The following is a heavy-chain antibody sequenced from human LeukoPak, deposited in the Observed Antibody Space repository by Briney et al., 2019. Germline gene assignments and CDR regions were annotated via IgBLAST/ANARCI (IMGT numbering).Heavy chain of an antibody. CDR3: ARLTQYYFDY. V-gene: IGHV4-59*08. D-gene: IGHD1-14*01. J-gene: IGHJ4*02. CDR1: GGSINTYY. Sequence: SETLSLTCTVSGGSINTYYWSWIRQPPGKGLEWIAYIDYSGSTNYNSSLRSRVTISIDTSKNQFSLKLSSVTAADTAVYYCARLTQYYFDYWGQGTLVTVSS. CDR2: IDYSGST.